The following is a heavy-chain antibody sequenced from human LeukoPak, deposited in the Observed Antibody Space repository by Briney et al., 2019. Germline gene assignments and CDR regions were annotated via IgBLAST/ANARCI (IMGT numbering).Heavy chain of an antibody. CDR3: STAKFDD. CDR1: GFPLSSYS. CDR2: INIDSITV. Sequence: GRSLRLSCAASGFPLSSYSINWVRQAPGKGVEGVSYINIDSITVNYADSVKGGLTIYRDNAKNSLYLQMNSLRAETRAVYYCSTAKFDDWGQGTLVTVSS. V-gene: IGHV3-48*01. J-gene: IGHJ4*02.